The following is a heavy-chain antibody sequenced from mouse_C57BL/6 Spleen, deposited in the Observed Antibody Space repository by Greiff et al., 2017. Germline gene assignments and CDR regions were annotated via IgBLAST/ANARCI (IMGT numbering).Heavy chain of an antibody. Sequence: EVQLQQSGAELVKPGASVKLSCTASGFNIKDYYMHWVKQRTEQGLEWIGRIDPADGETKYAPKFQGKATITADTSSNTAYLQLSSLTSEDTAVYYVAGVYMKGRSDDWYFDVWGTGTTLTVSS. J-gene: IGHJ1*03. CDR2: IDPADGET. D-gene: IGHD1-1*01. CDR1: GFNIKDYY. V-gene: IGHV14-2*01. CDR3: AGVYMKGRSDDWYFDV.